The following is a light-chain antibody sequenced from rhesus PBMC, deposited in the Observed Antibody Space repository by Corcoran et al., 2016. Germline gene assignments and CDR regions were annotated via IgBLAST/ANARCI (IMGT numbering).Light chain of an antibody. CDR1: QGISSY. CDR3: QQHNSYPWT. CDR2: AAS. V-gene: IGKV1-25*01. J-gene: IGKJ1*01. Sequence: DIQMTQSPSSLSASVGDRVTITCRASQGISSYLAWYQQKPGKAPKLLIYAASPLKSGVPSRFSGSGSGTDFTLTISSLQPEDFATYYCQQHNSYPWTFGQGTKVEIK.